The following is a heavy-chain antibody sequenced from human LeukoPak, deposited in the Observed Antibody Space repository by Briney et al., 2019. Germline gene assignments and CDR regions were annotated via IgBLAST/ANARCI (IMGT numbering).Heavy chain of an antibody. D-gene: IGHD3-3*01. CDR2: IYSDDRT. CDR1: GFTVSSDY. CDR3: AKEVDFWSGSIGYYFDY. Sequence: GGSLRLSCAASGFTVSSDYMNWVRQAPGKGLECVSIIYSDDRTYYADSVKGRFTISRDNSKNTLYLQMNSLRAEDTAVYYCAKEVDFWSGSIGYYFDYWGQGTLVTVSS. V-gene: IGHV3-53*05. J-gene: IGHJ4*02.